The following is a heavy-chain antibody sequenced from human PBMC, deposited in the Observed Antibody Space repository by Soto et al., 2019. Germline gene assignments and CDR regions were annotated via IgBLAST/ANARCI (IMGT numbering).Heavy chain of an antibody. V-gene: IGHV3-15*07. CDR2: IKSKYNGGTI. CDR3: STDLVGAAPAD. D-gene: IGHD6-13*01. J-gene: IGHJ4*02. Sequence: EVQMVESGGGLVKPGGSLRLSCAASGFTFSNAWMNWVRQAPGKGLEWVGRIKSKYNGGTIDYATPVKGRFTISRDDSKNTLYLQLNSLKIEDTAVYYCSTDLVGAAPADWGRGTLVTVSS. CDR1: GFTFSNAW.